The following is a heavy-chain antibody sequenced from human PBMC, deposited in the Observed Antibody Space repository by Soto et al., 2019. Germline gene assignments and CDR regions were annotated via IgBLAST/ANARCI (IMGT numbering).Heavy chain of an antibody. CDR2: ISSTTNYI. V-gene: IGHV3-21*01. Sequence: GGSLRLSCAASGFTFTRYSMNWVRQAPGKGLEWVSSISSTTNYIYYADSMKGRFTVSRDNAKNSVYLEMNNLSAEDTAVYYCARESEDLTSNFDYWGQGTLVTVSS. CDR1: GFTFTRYS. CDR3: ARESEDLTSNFDY. J-gene: IGHJ4*02.